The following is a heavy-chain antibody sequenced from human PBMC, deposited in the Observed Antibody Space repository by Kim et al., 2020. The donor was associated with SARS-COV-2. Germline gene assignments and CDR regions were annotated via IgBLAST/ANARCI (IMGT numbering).Heavy chain of an antibody. J-gene: IGHJ5*02. CDR3: TTDREYYDFWSGYSSRWFDP. CDR1: GFTFSNAW. CDR2: IKSKTDGGTT. V-gene: IGHV3-15*01. Sequence: GGSLRLSCAASGFTFSNAWMSWVRQAPGKGLEWVGRIKSKTDGGTTDYAAPVKGRFTISRDDSKNTLYLQMNSLKTEDTAVYYCTTDREYYDFWSGYSSRWFDPWGQGTLVTVSS. D-gene: IGHD3-3*01.